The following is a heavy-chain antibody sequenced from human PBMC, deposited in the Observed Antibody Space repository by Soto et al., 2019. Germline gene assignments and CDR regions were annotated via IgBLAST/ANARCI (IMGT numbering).Heavy chain of an antibody. D-gene: IGHD6-19*01. CDR2: ISYDGSNK. CDR1: GFTFSSYG. J-gene: IGHJ6*02. CDR3: ATSNILGYSSGWYAYYYYGMDV. Sequence: QPGGSLRLSCAASGFTFSSYGMHWVRQAPGKGLEWVAVISYDGSNKYYADSVKGRFTISRDNSKNTLYLQMNSLRAEDTAVYYCATSNILGYSSGWYAYYYYGMDVWGQGTTVTVSS. V-gene: IGHV3-30*03.